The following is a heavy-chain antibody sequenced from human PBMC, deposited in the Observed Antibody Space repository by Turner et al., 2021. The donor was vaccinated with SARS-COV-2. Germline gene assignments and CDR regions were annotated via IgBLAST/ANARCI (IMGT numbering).Heavy chain of an antibody. CDR1: GGPISSSSYY. CDR3: ARLVDTLDYYNGMDV. V-gene: IGHV4-39*01. J-gene: IGHJ6*02. D-gene: IGHD5-18*01. CDR2: IYYSGGT. Sequence: QLQLQESGPGLVKPSETLSLTCTVSGGPISSSSYYWGWIRQPPGKGLEWIGSIYYSGGTYYNPSLKSRVTISVDTSKNQFSLKLSSVTAADTAVYYCARLVDTLDYYNGMDVWGQGTTVTVFS.